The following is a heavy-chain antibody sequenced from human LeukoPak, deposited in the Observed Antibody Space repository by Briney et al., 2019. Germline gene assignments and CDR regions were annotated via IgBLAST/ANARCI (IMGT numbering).Heavy chain of an antibody. J-gene: IGHJ4*02. V-gene: IGHV3-30-3*01. CDR2: ISYDGSNK. CDR1: GFTFSSYA. Sequence: GGSLRLSCVASGFTFSSYAMHWVRQAPGKGLEWVAVISYDGSNKYYADSVKGRFTISRDNSKNTLYLQMNSLRAEDTAVYYCARDPLGSGSYLADYWGQGTLVTVSS. CDR3: ARDPLGSGSYLADY. D-gene: IGHD3-10*01.